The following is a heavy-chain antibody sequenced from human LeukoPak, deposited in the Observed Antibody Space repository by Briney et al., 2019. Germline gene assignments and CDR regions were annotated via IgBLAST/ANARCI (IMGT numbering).Heavy chain of an antibody. Sequence: SETLSLTCTISGGSVASTGCYWGWVRQPPGKGLEWIGSAYYTGEIYSTPSLKSRLTISVDTSKNQFALTLTSVTAADTAVYYCGRHVSSGWDYHYGLDVWGQGTTVTVSS. CDR1: GGSVASTGCY. J-gene: IGHJ6*02. V-gene: IGHV4-39*01. CDR2: AYYTGEI. CDR3: GRHVSSGWDYHYGLDV. D-gene: IGHD6-19*01.